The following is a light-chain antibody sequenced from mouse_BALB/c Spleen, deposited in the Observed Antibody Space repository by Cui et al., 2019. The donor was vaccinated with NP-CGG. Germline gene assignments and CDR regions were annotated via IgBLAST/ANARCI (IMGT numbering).Light chain of an antibody. V-gene: IGLV1*01. CDR1: TGAVTTSNY. Sequence: AVFTQESAFTTSPGETVTLTCRSSTGAVTTSNYANWVQEKPDHLFTGLIGGTNNRVPGVPARFSGSLIGDKAALTITGAQTEDEAIYFCALWYSNHWVFGGGTKLTVL. CDR2: GTN. J-gene: IGLJ1*01. CDR3: ALWYSNHWV.